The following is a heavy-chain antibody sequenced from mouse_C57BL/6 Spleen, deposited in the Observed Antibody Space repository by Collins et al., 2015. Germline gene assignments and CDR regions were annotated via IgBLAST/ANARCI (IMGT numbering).Heavy chain of an antibody. Sequence: DVQLQESGPGLVKPSQSLSLTCSVTGYSITSGYYWNWIRQFPGNKLEWMGYISYDGSNNYNPSLKNRISITRDTSKNQFFLQLNSVTTDDTATYYCGRGGLGSSYDTMDYWGQGTSVTVSS. CDR3: GRGGLGSSYDTMDY. CDR2: ISYDGSN. V-gene: IGHV3-6*01. CDR1: GYSITSGYY. J-gene: IGHJ4*01. D-gene: IGHD1-1*01.